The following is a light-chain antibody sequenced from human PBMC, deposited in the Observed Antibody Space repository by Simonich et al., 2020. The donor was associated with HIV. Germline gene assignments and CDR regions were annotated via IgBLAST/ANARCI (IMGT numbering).Light chain of an antibody. CDR3: SSYTSSSTLRV. Sequence: QSALTQPASVSGSPGQSITISCTGTSSDVGGSNYVSWYQQHPGKAPKLMIYDVSKRPSGVSNRFSGSKSGNTASLTISGLQAEDEADYYCSSYTSSSTLRVFGGGTKLTVL. CDR1: SSDVGGSNY. V-gene: IGLV2-14*03. CDR2: DVS. J-gene: IGLJ3*02.